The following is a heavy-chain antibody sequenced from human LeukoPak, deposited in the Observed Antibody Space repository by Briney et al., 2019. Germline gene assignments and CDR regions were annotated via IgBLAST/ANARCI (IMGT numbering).Heavy chain of an antibody. Sequence: ASVKVSCKASGYTFTSYGISRVRQAPGQGLEWMGWISAYNGNTNYAQKLQGRVTMTTDTSTSTAYMELRSLRSDDTAVNYCARDDYSGVGAAYFDYWGQGTLVTVSS. CDR1: GYTFTSYG. CDR3: ARDDYSGVGAAYFDY. J-gene: IGHJ4*02. V-gene: IGHV1-18*01. D-gene: IGHD1-26*01. CDR2: ISAYNGNT.